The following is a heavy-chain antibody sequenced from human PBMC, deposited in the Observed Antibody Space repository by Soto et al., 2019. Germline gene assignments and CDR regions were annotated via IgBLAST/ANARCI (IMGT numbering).Heavy chain of an antibody. V-gene: IGHV1-18*01. J-gene: IGHJ3*02. CDR2: ISAYNGNT. Sequence: GGPVKVSCKASGYTFTSYGISWVRQAPGQGLEWMGWISAYNGNTNYAQKLQGRVTMTTDTSTSTAYMELRSLRSDDTAVYYCARTWYSSGWYDAFDIWGQGTMVTVSS. CDR3: ARTWYSSGWYDAFDI. D-gene: IGHD6-19*01. CDR1: GYTFTSYG.